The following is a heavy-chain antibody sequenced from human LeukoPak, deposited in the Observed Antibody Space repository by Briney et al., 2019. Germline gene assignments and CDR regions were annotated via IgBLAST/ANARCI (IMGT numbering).Heavy chain of an antibody. J-gene: IGHJ4*02. Sequence: GGSLRLSCAASGFTFSSFWMNWAREAPGEGLVWVASISNNGNVNYYVDSVKGRFTISRDNSKNTLYLQMNSLRAEDTAVYYCARDQYDSFDYWGQGTLVTVSS. D-gene: IGHD3-22*01. CDR1: GFTFSSFW. CDR3: ARDQYDSFDY. CDR2: ISNNGNVN. V-gene: IGHV3-7*01.